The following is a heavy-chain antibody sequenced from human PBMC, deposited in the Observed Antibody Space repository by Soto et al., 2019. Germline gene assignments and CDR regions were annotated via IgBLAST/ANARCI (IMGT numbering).Heavy chain of an antibody. CDR1: GLNLTTFG. CDR2: ISNDGSHF. J-gene: IGHJ6*01. V-gene: IGHV3-30*18. D-gene: IGHD6-25*01. CDR3: AKWARDSGDYYYGVDV. Sequence: GGSLRLSCVGSGLNLTTFGMHWVRQAPGRGLEWMAVISNDGSHFYYADSVEGRFTISRDNSKNTLYLQMINLRPDDTGVYYCAKWARDSGDYYYGVDVWGQGTTVTVSS.